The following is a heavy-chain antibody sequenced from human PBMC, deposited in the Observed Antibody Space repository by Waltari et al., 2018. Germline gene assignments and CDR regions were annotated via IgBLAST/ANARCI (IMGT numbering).Heavy chain of an antibody. V-gene: IGHV1-69*05. CDR2: IIPILGTA. Sequence: QVQLVQSGAEVKKPGSSVKVSCKASGGTFSSYAISWVRQAPGQGLEWMGGIIPILGTANYAQKCQGRVTITTDESTSTAYMELSSLRSEDTAVYDCAVDRGSHTLYQDYWGQGTLVTVSS. J-gene: IGHJ4*02. CDR1: GGTFSSYA. CDR3: AVDRGSHTLYQDY. D-gene: IGHD3-16*02.